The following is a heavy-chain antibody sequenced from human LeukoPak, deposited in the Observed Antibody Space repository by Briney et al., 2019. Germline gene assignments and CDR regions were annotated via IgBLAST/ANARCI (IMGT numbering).Heavy chain of an antibody. CDR1: GDSVSSNGAA. J-gene: IGHJ4*02. CDR2: TYYRSQQWHS. Sequence: SQTLSLTCAISGDSVSSNGAAWTWIRQSPSRGLEWLGRTYYRSQQWHSDYAPSVKGRITLNPGTSKNQFSLQLNSVTPEDTAVYYCGRETDFGVVTNWGQGTLVTVSS. V-gene: IGHV6-1*01. CDR3: GRETDFGVVTN. D-gene: IGHD3-3*01.